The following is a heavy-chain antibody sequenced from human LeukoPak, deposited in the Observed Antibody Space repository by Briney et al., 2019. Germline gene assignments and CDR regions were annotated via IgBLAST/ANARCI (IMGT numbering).Heavy chain of an antibody. CDR1: GYTFTDFF. D-gene: IGHD3-16*02. CDR3: ARRSSVVSSLYY. J-gene: IGHJ4*02. CDR2: IDPNSGDT. Sequence: ASVKVSCKASGYTFTDFFFHWVRQAPGQGLEWVGWIDPNSGDTNYAQKFQGRVTMTRDTSINTAYMDLTRLRSDDTAVYFCARRSSVVSSLYYWGQGTLVTVSP. V-gene: IGHV1-2*02.